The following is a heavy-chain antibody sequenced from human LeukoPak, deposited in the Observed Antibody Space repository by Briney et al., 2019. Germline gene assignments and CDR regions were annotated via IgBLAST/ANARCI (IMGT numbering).Heavy chain of an antibody. CDR3: GRFHTSGAMVRGVT. V-gene: IGHV4-4*02. CDR1: GGSISSSNW. CDR2: IYLRGNT. J-gene: IGHJ4*02. D-gene: IGHD3-10*01. Sequence: SETLSLTCAISGGSISSSNWWTWVRQPPGKGLEWVGEIYLRGNTNYNPSLESRVTISVDTSKNQFSLKLSSVTAADTAVYYCGRFHTSGAMVRGVTWGQGILVIVSS.